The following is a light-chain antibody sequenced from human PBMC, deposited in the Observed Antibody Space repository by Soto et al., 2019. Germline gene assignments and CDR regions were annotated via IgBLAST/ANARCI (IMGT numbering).Light chain of an antibody. CDR1: RSDIGSYNY. Sequence: QSVLTQPASVSGSPGQSITISCSGTRSDIGSYNYVAWYQQFPGKTSKILIYGVSNRPSGVSSRFSGSKSGNTASLTISGLQAEDEADYYCISYTGSSTSCVFGSGTKVTVL. J-gene: IGLJ1*01. CDR2: GVS. CDR3: ISYTGSSTSCV. V-gene: IGLV2-14*01.